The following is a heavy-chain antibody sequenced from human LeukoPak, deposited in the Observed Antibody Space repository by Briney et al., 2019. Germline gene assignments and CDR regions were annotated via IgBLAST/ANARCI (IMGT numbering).Heavy chain of an antibody. J-gene: IGHJ4*02. CDR1: GFTFSSYG. Sequence: PGGSLRLSCAASGFTFSSYGMHWVRQAPGKGLEWVAVIWYDGSNKYYADPVKGRFTISRDNSKNTLYLQMNSLRAEDTAVYYCARDRRVIGPIEYWGQGTLVTVSS. V-gene: IGHV3-33*01. D-gene: IGHD2-21*01. CDR3: ARDRRVIGPIEY. CDR2: IWYDGSNK.